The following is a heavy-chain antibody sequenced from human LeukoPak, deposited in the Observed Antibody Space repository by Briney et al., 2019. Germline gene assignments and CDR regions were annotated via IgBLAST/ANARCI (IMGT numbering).Heavy chain of an antibody. CDR1: GGSFSGYY. V-gene: IGHV4-34*01. J-gene: IGHJ6*03. D-gene: IGHD2-15*01. Sequence: SETLSLTCAVYGGSFSGYYWSWIRQPPGKGLEWIGEINHSGSTNYNPSLKSRVTISVDTSKNQFSLKLSSVTAADTAVYYCARFKRYCSGGSCYYYYYCYMDVWGKGTTVTVS. CDR3: ARFKRYCSGGSCYYYYYCYMDV. CDR2: INHSGST.